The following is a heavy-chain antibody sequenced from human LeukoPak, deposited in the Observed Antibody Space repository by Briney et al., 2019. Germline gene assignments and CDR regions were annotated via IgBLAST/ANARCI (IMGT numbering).Heavy chain of an antibody. Sequence: GGSLRLSCAASGFTFSSYSMNWVRQAPGKGLEWVSSISSSSSYIYYADSVKGRFTISRDNAKNSLYLQMNSLRAEDTAEYYCAILADYDAFDIWGQGTMVTVSS. V-gene: IGHV3-21*01. D-gene: IGHD2-15*01. CDR2: ISSSSSYI. J-gene: IGHJ3*02. CDR3: AILADYDAFDI. CDR1: GFTFSSYS.